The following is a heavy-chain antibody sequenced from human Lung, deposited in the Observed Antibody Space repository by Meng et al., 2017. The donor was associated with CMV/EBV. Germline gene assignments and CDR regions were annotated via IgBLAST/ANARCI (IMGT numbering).Heavy chain of an antibody. V-gene: IGHV1-2*06. Sequence: QGQLVPSGAEVKPPGASMKVSCQASGYSFSGFYLNWARQAPGHGLEWLGRVNPISDDTHLAQKFEGRITVTRGATINTAFMELTRLRPDDTAVYYCAKSSDNGWSSWGPGTLVTVSS. CDR2: VNPISDDT. CDR3: AKSSDNGWSS. D-gene: IGHD6-19*01. J-gene: IGHJ4*01. CDR1: GYSFSGFY.